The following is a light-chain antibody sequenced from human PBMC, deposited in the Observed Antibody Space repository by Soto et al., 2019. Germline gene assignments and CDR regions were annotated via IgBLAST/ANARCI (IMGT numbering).Light chain of an antibody. J-gene: IGLJ7*01. CDR2: GDN. V-gene: IGLV1-44*01. CDR3: AACDDSLNGAV. Sequence: QSVLTQPPSASGTPGQRVTLTCSGSSSNIGSNIVNWYQQLPGTAPKLLIYGDNQRPSGVPDRFSGSKSGTSASLAIRGLQSEDEADYYCAACDDSLNGAVFGGGTQLTVL. CDR1: SSNIGSNI.